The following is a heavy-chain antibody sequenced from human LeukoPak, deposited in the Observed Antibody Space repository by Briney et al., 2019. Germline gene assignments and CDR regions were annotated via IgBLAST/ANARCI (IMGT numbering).Heavy chain of an antibody. Sequence: SETLSLTCAVSGDSISSRSYSWGWIRQPPGEGLEWIGSIYYTGSTYYNPSLKSRVTISVDTSKNQFSLNMTSVTAADTAVYYCARRQYNSSPPDYWGQGTLVTVSS. D-gene: IGHD6-13*01. J-gene: IGHJ4*02. CDR3: ARRQYNSSPPDY. CDR2: IYYTGST. CDR1: GDSISSRSYS. V-gene: IGHV4-39*01.